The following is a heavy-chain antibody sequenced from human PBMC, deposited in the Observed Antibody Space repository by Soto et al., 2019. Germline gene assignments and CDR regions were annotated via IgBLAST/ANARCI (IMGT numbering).Heavy chain of an antibody. D-gene: IGHD3-16*01. CDR2: INPADSDI. Sequence: GESRKISCXGSGYSFTSNWIGWVRQMPGKGLEWMGIINPADSDIKYSPSFQGQVTISADKSIGTAYLQWSSLKASDTAMYYCARHQREDASRKIDCWGQGTLVTVSS. J-gene: IGHJ4*02. V-gene: IGHV5-51*01. CDR3: ARHQREDASRKIDC. CDR1: GYSFTSNW.